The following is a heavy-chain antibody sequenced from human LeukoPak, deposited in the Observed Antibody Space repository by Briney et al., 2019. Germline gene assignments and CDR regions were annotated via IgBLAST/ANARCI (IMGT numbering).Heavy chain of an antibody. J-gene: IGHJ4*02. Sequence: SETLSLTCTVSGGSVSSGSYYWSWIRQPPGKGLEWIGYIYYSGSTNYNPSLKSRVTISVDTSKNQFSLKLSSVTAADTAVYYCARGGEGATGLDYWGQGTLVTVSS. CDR1: GGSVSSGSYY. CDR2: IYYSGST. V-gene: IGHV4-61*01. D-gene: IGHD1-26*01. CDR3: ARGGEGATGLDY.